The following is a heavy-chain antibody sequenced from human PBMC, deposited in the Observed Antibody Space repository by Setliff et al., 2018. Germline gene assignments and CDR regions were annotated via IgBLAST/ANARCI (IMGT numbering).Heavy chain of an antibody. V-gene: IGHV3-30*02. D-gene: IGHD3-3*01. Sequence: GGSLRLSCAASGFTFSDYYMSWIRQAPGKGPEWVAFTRYDGSSKYHADSVKGRFTISRDNSKNTLYLQMNSLRPEDTAVYYCVKVSGRFDAGFDSWGQGTLVTVSS. CDR2: TRYDGSSK. CDR1: GFTFSDYY. CDR3: VKVSGRFDAGFDS. J-gene: IGHJ4*02.